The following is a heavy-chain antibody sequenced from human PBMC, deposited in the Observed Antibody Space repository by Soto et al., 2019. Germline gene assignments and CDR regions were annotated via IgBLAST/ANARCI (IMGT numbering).Heavy chain of an antibody. J-gene: IGHJ4*02. CDR2: VYYLGNT. Sequence: SETLSLTCTVSSGPISTSSYFWGWIRQPPGRGLEWIGSVYYLGNTWYNSSLKSRVAISVDTSKNQFSVELSSVTAADTAEYYCARQSPSGDPDYWGQGTLVTVSS. CDR3: ARQSPSGDPDY. V-gene: IGHV4-39*01. D-gene: IGHD4-17*01. CDR1: SGPISTSSYF.